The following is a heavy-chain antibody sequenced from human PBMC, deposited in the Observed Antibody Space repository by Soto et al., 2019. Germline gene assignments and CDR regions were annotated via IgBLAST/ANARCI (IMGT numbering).Heavy chain of an antibody. V-gene: IGHV4-59*01. J-gene: IGHJ5*02. D-gene: IGHD6-6*01. CDR2: IYYSGSS. CDR1: GGSISSDY. Sequence: QVQLQESGPGLVKPSETLSLICTVSGGSISSDYWSWIRQPPGKGLEWIGYIYYSGSSTYNPSLKSRVAISIDTSKNHLTLNLTSVTAADTAVYYCEREGGGSSSGGWFDPWGQGTLVTVSS. CDR3: EREGGGSSSGGWFDP.